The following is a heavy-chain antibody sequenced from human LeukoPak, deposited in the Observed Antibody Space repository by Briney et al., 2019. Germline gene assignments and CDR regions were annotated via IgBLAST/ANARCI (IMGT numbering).Heavy chain of an antibody. J-gene: IGHJ4*02. Sequence: GASVKVSCKASGYTFTSYGISWVRQAPGQGLEWMGWISAYNGNTNYAQKLQGRVTMTTDTSTSTAYMELRSLRSDDTAVYYCARDYLAITIFGVLLDYWDQGTLVTVSS. CDR1: GYTFTSYG. CDR3: ARDYLAITIFGVLLDY. CDR2: ISAYNGNT. V-gene: IGHV1-18*01. D-gene: IGHD3-3*01.